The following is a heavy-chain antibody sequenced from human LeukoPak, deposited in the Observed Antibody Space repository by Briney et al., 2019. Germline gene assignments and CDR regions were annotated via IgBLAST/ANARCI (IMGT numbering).Heavy chain of an antibody. CDR2: IYYRGIT. CDR3: ARDFSYGSSWDYFDY. D-gene: IGHD6-13*01. V-gene: IGHV4-59*01. CDR1: GSSISNYY. J-gene: IGHJ4*02. Sequence: SGTLSLTCTVSGSSISNYYWTWIRQPPGKGLEWIGYIYYRGITTYNPSLKSRVTISVDTSKNQFYLKLSPVTAADTAVYYCARDFSYGSSWDYFDYWGQGTLVSVSS.